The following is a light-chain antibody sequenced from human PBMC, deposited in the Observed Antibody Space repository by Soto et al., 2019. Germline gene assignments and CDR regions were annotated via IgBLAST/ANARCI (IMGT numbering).Light chain of an antibody. CDR1: QSVLYSSNNKNY. V-gene: IGKV4-1*01. Sequence: DIVMTQSPDSLAVSVGERATINCKSSQSVLYSSNNKNYLAWYQQKPGQPPKLLIYWASTRESGVPDRFSGSGSGTDFTLTISSLQAADVAVYYCQQYYTTPRTFGQGTKVEIK. CDR3: QQYYTTPRT. CDR2: WAS. J-gene: IGKJ1*01.